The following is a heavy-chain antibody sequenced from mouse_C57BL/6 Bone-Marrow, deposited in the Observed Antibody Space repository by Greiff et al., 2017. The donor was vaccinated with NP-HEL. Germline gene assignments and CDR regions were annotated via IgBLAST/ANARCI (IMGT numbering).Heavy chain of an antibody. CDR3: ARTYYYGTAWFAY. J-gene: IGHJ3*01. Sequence: EVKLQQSGPELVKPGASVKISCKASGYTFTDYYMNWVKQSHGKSLEWIGDINPNNGGTSYNQKFKGKATLTVDKSSSTAYMELRSLTSEDSAVYYCARTYYYGTAWFAYWGQGTLVTVSA. D-gene: IGHD1-1*01. CDR1: GYTFTDYY. CDR2: INPNNGGT. V-gene: IGHV1-26*01.